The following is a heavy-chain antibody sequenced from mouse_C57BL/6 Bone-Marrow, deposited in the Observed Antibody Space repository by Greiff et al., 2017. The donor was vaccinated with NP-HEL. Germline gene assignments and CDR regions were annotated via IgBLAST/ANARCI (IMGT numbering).Heavy chain of an antibody. CDR2: IDPSDSET. D-gene: IGHD1-1*01. CDR1: GYTFTSYW. Sequence: QVQLQQPGAELVRPGSSVKLSCKASGYTFTSYWMHWVKQRPIQGLEWIGNIDPSDSETHYNQKFKDKATLTVDNSSSTAYMQLSSLTSEDSAVYYCARWTVAMDYWGQGTSVTVSS. V-gene: IGHV1-52*01. CDR3: ARWTVAMDY. J-gene: IGHJ4*01.